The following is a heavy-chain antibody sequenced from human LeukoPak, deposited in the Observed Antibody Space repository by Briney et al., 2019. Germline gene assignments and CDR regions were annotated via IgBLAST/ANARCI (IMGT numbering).Heavy chain of an antibody. Sequence: GASVKVSCKASGYTFTGYYMHWVRQAPGQGLEWMGRINPNSGGTNYAQKSQGRVTMTRDTSISTAYMELSRLRSDDTAVYYCASYCSGGSCYSRSFDYWGQGTLVTVSS. CDR1: GYTFTGYY. CDR3: ASYCSGGSCYSRSFDY. D-gene: IGHD2-15*01. J-gene: IGHJ4*02. CDR2: INPNSGGT. V-gene: IGHV1-2*06.